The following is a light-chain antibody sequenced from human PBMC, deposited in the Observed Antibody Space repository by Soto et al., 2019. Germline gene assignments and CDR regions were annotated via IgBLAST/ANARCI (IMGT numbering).Light chain of an antibody. CDR2: EVS. Sequence: QSVLTQPPSVSGSPRQSVTISCTGTGSDVGHYNYVAWYQQFPGKTPKLMIYEVSNRPSGVSSRFSGSKSGNTASLTISGLQAEDEADYYCISYTGSSTSYVFGSGTKVTVL. CDR1: GSDVGHYNY. J-gene: IGLJ1*01. V-gene: IGLV2-14*01. CDR3: ISYTGSSTSYV.